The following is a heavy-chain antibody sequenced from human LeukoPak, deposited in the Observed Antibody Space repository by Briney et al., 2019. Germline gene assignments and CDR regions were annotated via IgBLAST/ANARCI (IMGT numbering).Heavy chain of an antibody. Sequence: ASVKVSCKASGYTFTSYDINWVRQATGQGLEWMGWMNPNSGNTGYAQKFQGRVTITRNTSISTAYMELSSLRSEDTAVYYCARDLYCSSTSCHAWPAFDIWGQGTMVTVSS. CDR1: GYTFTSYD. V-gene: IGHV1-8*03. J-gene: IGHJ3*02. CDR3: ARDLYCSSTSCHAWPAFDI. D-gene: IGHD2-2*01. CDR2: MNPNSGNT.